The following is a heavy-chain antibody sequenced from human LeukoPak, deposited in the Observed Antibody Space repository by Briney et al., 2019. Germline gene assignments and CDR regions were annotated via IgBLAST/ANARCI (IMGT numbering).Heavy chain of an antibody. D-gene: IGHD1-1*01. CDR1: GFTFSGYT. CDR3: ARSGYNWNDVIFFDY. J-gene: IGHJ4*02. CDR2: ISSSSSSI. V-gene: IGHV3-21*01. Sequence: GGSLRLSCAASGFTFSGYTMNWVRQAPGKGLEWVSSISSSSSSIYYAVSVKGRVTISRDNAKNSLYLQMNSLRAEDTAVYYCARSGYNWNDVIFFDYWGQGTLVTVSS.